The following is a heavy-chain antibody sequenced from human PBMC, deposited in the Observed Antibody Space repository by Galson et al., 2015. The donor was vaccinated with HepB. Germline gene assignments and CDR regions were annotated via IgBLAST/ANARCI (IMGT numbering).Heavy chain of an antibody. Sequence: PALVKPTQTLTLTCSFSGFSLHNRGVGVGWIRQPPGKALEWLALIYWNDDKRYSPSLKGRLTITRDTSKNQVVLTLTNVDPVDSGTYYCAHSHFMEWFQGDKKDWFDPWGQGILVTVSS. D-gene: IGHD3-3*01. V-gene: IGHV2-5*01. CDR2: IYWNDDK. J-gene: IGHJ5*02. CDR1: GFSLHNRGVG. CDR3: AHSHFMEWFQGDKKDWFDP.